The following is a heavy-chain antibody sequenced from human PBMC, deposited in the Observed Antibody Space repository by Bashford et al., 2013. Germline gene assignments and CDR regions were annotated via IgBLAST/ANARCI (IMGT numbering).Heavy chain of an antibody. CDR1: GGSISSSNW. V-gene: IGHV4-4*02. Sequence: SETLSLTCAVSGGSISSSNWWSWVRQPPGKGLEWIGYIYHSGSTYYNPSLKSRVTISVDRSKNQFSLKLSSVTAADTAVYYCARTVARVRGVIIPLFDYWGQGTLVTVSS. CDR3: ARTVARVRGVIIPLFDY. J-gene: IGHJ4*02. D-gene: IGHD3-10*02. CDR2: IYHSGST.